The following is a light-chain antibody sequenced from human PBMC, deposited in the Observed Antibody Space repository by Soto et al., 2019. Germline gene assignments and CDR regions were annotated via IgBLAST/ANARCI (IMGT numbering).Light chain of an antibody. Sequence: EIVMTQSPATLSVSPGERATLSCRASQSVSNNLAWYQQKPGQTPKLLIYVASTRATGIPARFSGSGSGTKFTLTISSLQSEDFAFYYCQQYNVWPLTFGGGTKVEFK. V-gene: IGKV3-15*01. CDR1: QSVSNN. CDR2: VAS. CDR3: QQYNVWPLT. J-gene: IGKJ4*01.